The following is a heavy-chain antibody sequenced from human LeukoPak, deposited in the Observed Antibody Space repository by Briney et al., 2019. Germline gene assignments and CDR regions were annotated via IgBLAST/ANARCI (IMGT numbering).Heavy chain of an antibody. CDR3: ARPQGTAMVLYMDV. CDR2: IYYSGST. J-gene: IGHJ6*03. Sequence: PSETLSLTCTVSGGSISSSSYYWGWIRQPPGKGLEWIGSIYYSGSTYYNPSLKSRVTISVDTSKNQFSVKLSSVTAADTAVYYCARPQGTAMVLYMDVWGKGTTVTVSS. V-gene: IGHV4-39*01. CDR1: GGSISSSSYY. D-gene: IGHD5-18*01.